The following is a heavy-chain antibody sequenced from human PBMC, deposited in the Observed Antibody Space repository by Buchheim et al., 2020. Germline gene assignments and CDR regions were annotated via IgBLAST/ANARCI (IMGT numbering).Heavy chain of an antibody. V-gene: IGHV3-30-3*01. CDR2: ISYDGSNK. D-gene: IGHD1-14*01. J-gene: IGHJ4*02. CDR3: ARGFLWEPLGY. Sequence: VQLLESGGGLVQPGGSLRLSCAASGFTFSSYAMHWVRQAPGKGLEWVAVISYDGSNKYYADSVKGRFTISRDNSKNTLYLQMNSLRAEDTAVYYCARGFLWEPLGYWGQGTL. CDR1: GFTFSSYA.